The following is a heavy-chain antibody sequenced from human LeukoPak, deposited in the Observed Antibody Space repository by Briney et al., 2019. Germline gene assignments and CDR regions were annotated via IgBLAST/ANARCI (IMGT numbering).Heavy chain of an antibody. D-gene: IGHD1-26*01. CDR1: GYTFSDYY. V-gene: IGHV1-2*02. CDR3: ARFALIGALDF. Sequence: GASVKVSCKASGYTFSDYYIHWVRQAPGHGLEWMGWINPKSGDTNYEQRFQGRVTLTRDPSLRTVYMDLGRLTSGDTAIYYCARFALIGALDFWGQGTLITVAS. J-gene: IGHJ4*02. CDR2: INPKSGDT.